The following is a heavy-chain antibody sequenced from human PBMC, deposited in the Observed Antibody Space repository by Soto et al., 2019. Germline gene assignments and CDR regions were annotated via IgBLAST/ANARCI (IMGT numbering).Heavy chain of an antibody. J-gene: IGHJ6*03. CDR3: ARAPLLEYCSGCSCYPPEGLYYYYYMDV. D-gene: IGHD2-15*01. V-gene: IGHV1-2*04. Sequence: ASVKVSCKASGYTFTGYYMHWVRQAPGQGLEWMGWINPNSGGTNYAQKFQGWVTMTRDTSISTAYTELSRLRSDDTAVYYCARAPLLEYCSGCSCYPPEGLYYYYYMDVWGKGTTVTVSS. CDR1: GYTFTGYY. CDR2: INPNSGGT.